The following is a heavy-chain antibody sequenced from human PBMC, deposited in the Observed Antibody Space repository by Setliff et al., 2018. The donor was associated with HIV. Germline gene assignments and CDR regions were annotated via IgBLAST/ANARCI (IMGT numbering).Heavy chain of an antibody. Sequence: AETLSLTCYVTDDPISSYYWSWVRQPAGKGLEWIGRLYVSGDTNYNPSLKSRVTMSLDTSKKHFSLNLKSVTAADTAVYYCALTGHRLIRGYMDVWGKGTTVTVSS. CDR2: LYVSGDT. J-gene: IGHJ6*03. D-gene: IGHD6-25*01. CDR3: ALTGHRLIRGYMDV. CDR1: DDPISSYY. V-gene: IGHV4-4*07.